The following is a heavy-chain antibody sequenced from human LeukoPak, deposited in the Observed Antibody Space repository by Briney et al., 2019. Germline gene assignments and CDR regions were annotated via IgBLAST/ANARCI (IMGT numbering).Heavy chain of an antibody. D-gene: IGHD2-15*01. Sequence: SETLSLTCTVSGGSVSSYFWSWIRQPPGKGLEWIGYVYYSGSTNYNTSLKSRVTISVDTSKTQFSLRLSSVTAAETAVYYCARHLGPGWHAMDVWGQGTTVTVSS. CDR3: ARHLGPGWHAMDV. CDR2: VYYSGST. CDR1: GGSVSSYF. V-gene: IGHV4-59*08. J-gene: IGHJ6*02.